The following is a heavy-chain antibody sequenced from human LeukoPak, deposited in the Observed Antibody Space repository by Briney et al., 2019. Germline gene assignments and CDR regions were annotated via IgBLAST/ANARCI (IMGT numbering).Heavy chain of an antibody. J-gene: IGHJ3*02. D-gene: IGHD6-13*01. Sequence: SVKVSCKASGGTFSSYAISWVRQAPGQGLEWMGGIIPIFGTANYAQKFQGRVTITADESTSTAYMELSSLRSEDTAVYYCARDPAPYSSSWYSAFDIWGQGTMVTVSS. V-gene: IGHV1-69*13. CDR3: ARDPAPYSSSWYSAFDI. CDR1: GGTFSSYA. CDR2: IIPIFGTA.